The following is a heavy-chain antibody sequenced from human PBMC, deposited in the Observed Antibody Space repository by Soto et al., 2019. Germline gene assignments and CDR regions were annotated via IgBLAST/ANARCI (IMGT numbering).Heavy chain of an antibody. CDR3: ARVRWSRYFDF. Sequence: GSLRLSCAASGFTFSSYWMSWVRQAPGKGLEWVANIKQDGSEKYYVDSVKGRFTISRDNAKNSLYLQMNSLRADDTAVYYCARVRWSRYFDFWGQGTLVTVSS. CDR1: GFTFSSYW. V-gene: IGHV3-7*05. J-gene: IGHJ4*02. CDR2: IKQDGSEK. D-gene: IGHD3-16*02.